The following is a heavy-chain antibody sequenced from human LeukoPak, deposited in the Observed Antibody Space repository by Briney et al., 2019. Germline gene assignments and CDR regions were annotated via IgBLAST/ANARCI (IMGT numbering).Heavy chain of an antibody. CDR1: GFTFSSYG. Sequence: SGGSLRLSCAASGFTFSSYGMHWVRQAPGKGLEWVAVISYDGSNKYYADSVKGRFTISRDNSKNTLYLQMNSLRAEDTAVYYCAKEKSLDTGIRTASDYWGQGTLVTVSS. J-gene: IGHJ4*02. V-gene: IGHV3-30*18. D-gene: IGHD5-18*01. CDR3: AKEKSLDTGIRTASDY. CDR2: ISYDGSNK.